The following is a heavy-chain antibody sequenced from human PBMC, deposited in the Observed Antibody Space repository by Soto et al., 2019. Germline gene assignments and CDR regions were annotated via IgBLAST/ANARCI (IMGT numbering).Heavy chain of an antibody. CDR3: ADGGEWSFNFDY. CDR2: ISGSGDNT. D-gene: IGHD2-8*01. V-gene: IGHV3-23*01. Sequence: PWWSLRLSCTASVFTFSSYAMSWFRQAPGKGLEWVSSISGSGDNTYYPDSVKGRFTISRDNSKNTLYLQTNSLRAEDTAVYYCADGGEWSFNFDYWGQGTLVTVSS. CDR1: VFTFSSYA. J-gene: IGHJ4*02.